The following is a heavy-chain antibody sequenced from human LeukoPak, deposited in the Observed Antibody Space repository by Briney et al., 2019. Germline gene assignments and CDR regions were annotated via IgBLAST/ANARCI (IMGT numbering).Heavy chain of an antibody. CDR1: GFTFSSYA. CDR2: ISGSGGST. V-gene: IGHV3-23*01. Sequence: PGGSLRLPCAASGFTFSSYAMSWVRQAPGKGLEWVSAISGSGGSTYYADSVKGRFTISRDNSKNTLYLQMNSVRAEDTAVYYCAKSFHSSSWSPFDYWGQGTLVTVSS. J-gene: IGHJ4*02. CDR3: AKSFHSSSWSPFDY. D-gene: IGHD6-13*01.